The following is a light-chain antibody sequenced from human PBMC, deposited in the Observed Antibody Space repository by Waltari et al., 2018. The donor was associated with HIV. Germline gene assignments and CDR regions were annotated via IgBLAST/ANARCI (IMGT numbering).Light chain of an antibody. V-gene: IGLV8-61*01. CDR3: VLYMGSGIWE. J-gene: IGLJ3*02. CDR2: STY. CDR1: ACSVSTTYY. Sequence: QTVVTQEPSYSVFPGGQVTLTCGFTACSVSTTYYPSWCQQTPGQAPRTLIYSTYSRSSGVPDRFSGSILGDKAALTITGAQADDEGHYFCVLYMGSGIWEFGGGTKLTVL.